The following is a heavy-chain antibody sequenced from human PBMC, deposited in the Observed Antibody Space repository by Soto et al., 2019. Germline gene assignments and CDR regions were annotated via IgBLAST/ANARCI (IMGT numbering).Heavy chain of an antibody. CDR3: ASPYYDILTGRTYDAFDI. CDR1: GGSISSYY. J-gene: IGHJ3*02. Sequence: SETLSLTCTVSGGSISSYYWSWIRQPPGKGLEWIGYIYYSGSTNYNPSLKSRVTISVDTSKNQFSLKLSSVTAADTAVYYCASPYYDILTGRTYDAFDIWGQVTMVTVSS. V-gene: IGHV4-59*01. CDR2: IYYSGST. D-gene: IGHD3-9*01.